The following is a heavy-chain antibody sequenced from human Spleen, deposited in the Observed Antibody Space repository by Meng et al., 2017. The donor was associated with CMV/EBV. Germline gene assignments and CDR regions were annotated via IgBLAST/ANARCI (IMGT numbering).Heavy chain of an antibody. CDR1: GYTFSSYS. CDR2: ISSSSSYI. Sequence: SCKASGYTFSSYSMNWVRQAPGKGLEWVSSISSSSSYIYYADSVKGRFTISRDNAKNSLYLQMNSLRAEDTAVYYCARDRLSEPAAIPLDYCGQGTLVTVSS. D-gene: IGHD2-2*02. V-gene: IGHV3-21*01. J-gene: IGHJ4*02. CDR3: ARDRLSEPAAIPLDY.